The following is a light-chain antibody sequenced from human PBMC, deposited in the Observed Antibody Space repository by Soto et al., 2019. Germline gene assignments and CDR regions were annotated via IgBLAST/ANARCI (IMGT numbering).Light chain of an antibody. Sequence: EIVMTQSPATLSVSPGERATLSCRASQSVSKNVAWYQQKPGQAPRLLIYGASTRATGFPARFSGSGSGTEFTLTISSLQSEDFAVYYCHQYHAWPPTLGLGTRVDVK. CDR3: HQYHAWPPT. CDR1: QSVSKN. V-gene: IGKV3-15*01. CDR2: GAS. J-gene: IGKJ1*01.